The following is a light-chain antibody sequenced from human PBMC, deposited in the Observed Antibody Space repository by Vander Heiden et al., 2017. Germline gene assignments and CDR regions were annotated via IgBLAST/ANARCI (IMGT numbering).Light chain of an antibody. CDR2: AAG. V-gene: IGKV1-39*01. J-gene: IGKJ5*01. CDR1: QSISSY. CDR3: RQSYSTSPIT. Sequence: DIQMTQSPATPAESVGDTVTFTWKASQSISSYLNWYQQKPGKAPKLLIYAAGSLQSGVPSRFSSSGSGTDVTPTISSRQPEDFATDYCRQSYSTSPITFGQGTRLEIK.